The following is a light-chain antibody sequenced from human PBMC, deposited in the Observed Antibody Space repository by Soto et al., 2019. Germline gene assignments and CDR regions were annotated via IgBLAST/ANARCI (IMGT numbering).Light chain of an antibody. Sequence: DLGLPQSPAPLAVSMVQRATIRCKSSQSVLYSSNNKNYLAWYQRKPGEAPKLLISAASSLGSGVPSRFSGSGSGTDFTLTIGSLQPEDFATYYCQQANSSPFTFGGGTKVDI. J-gene: IGKJ4*01. V-gene: IGKV4-1*01. CDR1: QSVLYSSNNKNY. CDR2: AAS. CDR3: QQANSSPFT.